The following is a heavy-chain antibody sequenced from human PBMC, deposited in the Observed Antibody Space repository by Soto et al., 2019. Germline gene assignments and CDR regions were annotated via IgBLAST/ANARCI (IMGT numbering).Heavy chain of an antibody. J-gene: IGHJ4*02. D-gene: IGHD3-3*01. CDR1: GGSISNYF. Sequence: PSETLSLTCTVYGGSISNYFCNWIRQPAGKGLEWIGHIDNSGSTNYNPSLKSRITMSADTSRNQFSLKLNSVTAADTAVYYCARGGQDFWSGPFDYWGQGALVTVSS. CDR2: IDNSGST. V-gene: IGHV4-4*07. CDR3: ARGGQDFWSGPFDY.